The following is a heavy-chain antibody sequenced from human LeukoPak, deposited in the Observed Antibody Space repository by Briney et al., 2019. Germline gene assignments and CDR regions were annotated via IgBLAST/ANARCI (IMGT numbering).Heavy chain of an antibody. Sequence: VASVKVSCKASGYTFTGYYMHWVRQAPGQGLEWMGRINPNSGGTNYAQKFQGRVTMTRDTSISTAYMELSRLRSDDTAVYYCARGGYYYDSSGYPDYWGQGTLVTVSS. J-gene: IGHJ4*02. CDR1: GYTFTGYY. CDR2: INPNSGGT. V-gene: IGHV1-2*06. CDR3: ARGGYYYDSSGYPDY. D-gene: IGHD3-22*01.